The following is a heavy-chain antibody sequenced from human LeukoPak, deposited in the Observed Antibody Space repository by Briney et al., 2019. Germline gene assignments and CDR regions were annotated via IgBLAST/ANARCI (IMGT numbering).Heavy chain of an antibody. CDR3: ARGDWYYSYYMDV. CDR1: GGSISSYH. Sequence: SETLSLTCTVSGGSISSYHWSWIRQPPGKGLEWIGYIYYTGSTNYNPSLKSRVTISVDTSKNQFSLKLSSVTAADTAVYYCARGDWYYSYYMDVWGKGTTVTISS. D-gene: IGHD3/OR15-3a*01. CDR2: IYYTGST. J-gene: IGHJ6*03. V-gene: IGHV4-59*01.